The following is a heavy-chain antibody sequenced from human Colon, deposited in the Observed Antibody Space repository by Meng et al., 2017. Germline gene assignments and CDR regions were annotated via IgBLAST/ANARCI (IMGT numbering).Heavy chain of an antibody. CDR3: ARVSHRVVAATTFVY. J-gene: IGHJ4*02. CDR1: GFTFSSYE. V-gene: IGHV3-48*03. D-gene: IGHD2-15*01. Sequence: GESLKISCAASGFTFSSYEMNWVRQAPGKGLEWVSYISSSGSTIYYADSVKGRFTISRDNAKNSLYLQMNSLRAEDTAVYYCARVSHRVVAATTFVYWGQGNPV. CDR2: ISSSGSTI.